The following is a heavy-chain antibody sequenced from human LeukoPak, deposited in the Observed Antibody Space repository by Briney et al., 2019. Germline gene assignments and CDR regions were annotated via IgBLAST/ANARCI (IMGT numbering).Heavy chain of an antibody. V-gene: IGHV3-30*02. Sequence: SGGSLRLSCAASGFTFSSYGMHWVRQAPGKGLEWVAFIRYDGSNKYYADSVKGRFTISRDNSKNTLYLQMNSLRAEDTAVYYCARDLATIKVSWGYYYYGMDAWGQGTTVTVSS. CDR1: GFTFSSYG. J-gene: IGHJ6*02. CDR2: IRYDGSNK. D-gene: IGHD5-12*01. CDR3: ARDLATIKVSWGYYYYGMDA.